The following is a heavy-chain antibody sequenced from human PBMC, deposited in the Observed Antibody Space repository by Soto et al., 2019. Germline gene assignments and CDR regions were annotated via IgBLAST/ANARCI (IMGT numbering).Heavy chain of an antibody. CDR3: ARDQSYDYIWGSYRYMDV. V-gene: IGHV6-1*01. Sequence: SPTLSLTCAISGDSVSSNSAAWNWIRQSPSRGLEWLGRTYYRSKWYNDYAVSVKSRITINPDTSKNQFSLQLNSVTPEDTAVYYCARDQSYDYIWGSYRYMDVWGKGTTVTVSS. J-gene: IGHJ6*03. D-gene: IGHD3-16*02. CDR1: GDSVSSNSAA. CDR2: TYYRSKWYN.